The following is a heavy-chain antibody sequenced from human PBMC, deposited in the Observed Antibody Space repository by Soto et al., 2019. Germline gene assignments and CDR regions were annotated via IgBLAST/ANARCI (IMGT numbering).Heavy chain of an antibody. Sequence: PGGSLRLSCAASGFTFSSYSMNWVRQAPGKGLEWVSSISSSSSYIYYADSVKGRFTISRDNAKNSLYLQMNSLRAEDTAVYYCARDSSIAARGYYYGMDVWGQGTTVTVSS. J-gene: IGHJ6*02. CDR2: ISSSSSYI. CDR3: ARDSSIAARGYYYGMDV. CDR1: GFTFSSYS. D-gene: IGHD6-6*01. V-gene: IGHV3-21*01.